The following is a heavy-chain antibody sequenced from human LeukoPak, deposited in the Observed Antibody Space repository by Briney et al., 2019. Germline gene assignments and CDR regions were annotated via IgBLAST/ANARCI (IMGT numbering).Heavy chain of an antibody. CDR3: ARLSIKDYFDY. CDR2: IYYSGST. CDR1: GGSISSYY. J-gene: IGHJ4*02. Sequence: KPSETLSLTCTVSGGSISSYYWSWIRQPPGKGLEWIGYIYYSGSTNYNPSLKSRVTISVGTSKNQFSLKLSSVTAADTAVYYCARLSIKDYFDYWGQGTLVTVSS. V-gene: IGHV4-59*08. D-gene: IGHD3-16*02.